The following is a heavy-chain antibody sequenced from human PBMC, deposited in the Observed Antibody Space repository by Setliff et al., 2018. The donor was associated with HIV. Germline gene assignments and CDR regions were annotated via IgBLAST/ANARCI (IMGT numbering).Heavy chain of an antibody. V-gene: IGHV4-34*11. D-gene: IGHD3-22*01. J-gene: IGHJ3*02. CDR2: IYYSGST. Sequence: PSETLSLTCAVYGGSSSGYYWSWIRQPPGKGLEWTGYIYYSGSTSGSTYYNPSLKSRVIISVDMSKNQFSLNLNSVTAADTAVYHCARGDTYYHDRSGYVKSALDAFDIWGRGTLVTVSS. CDR1: GGSSSGYY. CDR3: ARGDTYYHDRSGYVKSALDAFDI.